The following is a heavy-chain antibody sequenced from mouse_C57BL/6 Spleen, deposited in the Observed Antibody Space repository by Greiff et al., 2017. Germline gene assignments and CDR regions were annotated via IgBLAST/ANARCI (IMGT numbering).Heavy chain of an antibody. CDR2: IDPSDSYT. CDR3: ARGELTFWFAY. J-gene: IGHJ3*01. CDR1: GYTFTSYW. V-gene: IGHV1-69*01. Sequence: QVQLQQSGAELVMPGASVKLSCKASGYTFTSYWMHWVKQRPGQGLEWIGEIDPSDSYTNYNQKFKGKSTLTVDKSSSTAYMQLSSLTSEDSAVYYCARGELTFWFAYWGQGTLVTVSA. D-gene: IGHD4-1*01.